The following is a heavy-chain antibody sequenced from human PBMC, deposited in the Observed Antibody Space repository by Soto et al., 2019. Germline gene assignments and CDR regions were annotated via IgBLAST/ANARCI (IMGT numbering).Heavy chain of an antibody. CDR2: ISYDGSNK. CDR1: GFTFSSYA. CDR3: AREGYCDYDEDGGWYFDL. V-gene: IGHV3-30-3*01. D-gene: IGHD4-17*01. J-gene: IGHJ2*01. Sequence: QVQLVESGGGVVQPGRSLRLSCAASGFTFSSYAMHWVRQAPGTGLEWVAVISYDGSNKYYADSVKGRFTISRDKSQNTLYLEMNRLRAEGTAVYYWAREGYCDYDEDGGWYFDLGGRGTLVTVSA.